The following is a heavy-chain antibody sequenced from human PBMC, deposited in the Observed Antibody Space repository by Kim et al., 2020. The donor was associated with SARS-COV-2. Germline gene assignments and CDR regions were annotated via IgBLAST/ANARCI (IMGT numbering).Heavy chain of an antibody. V-gene: IGHV4-4*02. D-gene: IGHD1-26*01. CDR1: GGSISGSKW. Sequence: SETLSLTCVVSGGSISGSKWWSWVRQPPGKGLEWIGEIFNNGDTRYNPALKSRIIISLDNSKNQFVLTLTSVTAADTAVYFCARSESASELRAMDVWGEGPT. CDR2: IFNNGDT. J-gene: IGHJ6*02. CDR3: ARSESASELRAMDV.